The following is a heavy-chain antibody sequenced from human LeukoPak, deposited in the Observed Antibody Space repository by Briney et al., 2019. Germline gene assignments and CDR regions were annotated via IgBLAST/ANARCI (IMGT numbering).Heavy chain of an antibody. V-gene: IGHV4-38-2*02. CDR3: ARSLRDTSSTAGYDS. D-gene: IGHD2-2*01. Sequence: PSETLSLTCNVSGYSISSGHYWAWIRQPPGKGLEWIGSISYRGDTYYNPSLKSRVTMSVDSSKSQLSLKVGSVTAADTAVYFCARSLRDTSSTAGYDSWGQGTLVTVSS. CDR1: GYSISSGHY. J-gene: IGHJ4*02. CDR2: ISYRGDT.